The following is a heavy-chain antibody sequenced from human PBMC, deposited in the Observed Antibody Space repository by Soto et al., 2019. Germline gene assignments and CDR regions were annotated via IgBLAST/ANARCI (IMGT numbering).Heavy chain of an antibody. CDR2: INPRDSDT. J-gene: IGHJ6*03. CDR1: GYSFTSYW. CDR3: ARRNFWTGYSPIYYYYMDV. Sequence: GESLKISCKGSGYSFTSYWIGWVRQMPGKGLEWMGIINPRDSDTRYSPSFQGQVTFSVDKSISTAYLQWSTLRASDSALYHCARRNFWTGYSPIYYYYMDVWGKGTTVTVSS. V-gene: IGHV5-51*01. D-gene: IGHD3-3*01.